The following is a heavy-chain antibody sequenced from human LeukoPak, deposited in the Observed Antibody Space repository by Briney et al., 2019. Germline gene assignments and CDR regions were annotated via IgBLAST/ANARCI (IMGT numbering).Heavy chain of an antibody. CDR1: GYTLTELS. CDR2: FDPEDGET. V-gene: IGHV1-24*01. J-gene: IGHJ4*02. Sequence: ASVKVSCKVSGYTLTELSMHWVRRAPGKGLEWMGGFDPEDGETIYAQKFQGRVTMTRNTSISTAYMELSSLRSEDTAVYYCARDKVVGPTHFDYWGQGTLVTVSS. D-gene: IGHD1-26*01. CDR3: ARDKVVGPTHFDY.